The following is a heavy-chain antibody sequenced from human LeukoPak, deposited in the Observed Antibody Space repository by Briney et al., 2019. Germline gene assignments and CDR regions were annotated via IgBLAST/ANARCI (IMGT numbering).Heavy chain of an antibody. CDR3: ARGRTLVPASLRINWFDP. D-gene: IGHD2-2*01. Sequence: SQTLFLSCTVSGGSISSGGYYWSWIRQHPGKGLEWIGYIYYSGSTYYNPSLKSRVIISVDTSKNQFSLKLSSVTAADTAVYYCARGRTLVPASLRINWFDPWGQGTLVTVSS. CDR1: GGSISSGGYY. V-gene: IGHV4-31*03. J-gene: IGHJ5*02. CDR2: IYYSGST.